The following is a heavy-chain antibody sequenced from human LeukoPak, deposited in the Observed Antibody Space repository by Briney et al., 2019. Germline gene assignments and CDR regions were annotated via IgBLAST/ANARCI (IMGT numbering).Heavy chain of an antibody. V-gene: IGHV4-34*01. J-gene: IGHJ3*02. CDR1: GGSFSGYY. Sequence: SETLSLTCAVYGGSFSGYYWSWIRQPPGKGLEWIGEINHSGSTNYNPSLKSRVTISVDTSKNQFSLKLSSVTATDTAVYYCARPGRKWEPNDAFDIWGQGTMVTVSS. D-gene: IGHD1-26*01. CDR3: ARPGRKWEPNDAFDI. CDR2: INHSGST.